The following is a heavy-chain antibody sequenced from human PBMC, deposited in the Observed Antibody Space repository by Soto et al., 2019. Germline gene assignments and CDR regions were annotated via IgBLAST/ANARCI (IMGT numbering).Heavy chain of an antibody. J-gene: IGHJ6*02. D-gene: IGHD6-13*01. CDR2: TYYRSKWYN. CDR3: ARGYVAAAATGDYYYGMDV. V-gene: IGHV6-1*01. Sequence: QTLSLTCAISGDSVSSNSAAWNWIRQSPSRGLEWLGRTYYRSKWYNDYAVSVKSRITINPDTSKNQFSLQLNSVTPEDTAVYYCARGYVAAAATGDYYYGMDVWGQGTTVTVSS. CDR1: GDSVSSNSAA.